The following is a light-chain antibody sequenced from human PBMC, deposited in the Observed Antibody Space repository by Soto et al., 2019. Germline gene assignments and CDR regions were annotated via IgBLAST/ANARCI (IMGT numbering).Light chain of an antibody. CDR3: SSFTSSSTQV. CDR2: DVT. J-gene: IGLJ1*01. V-gene: IGLV2-14*03. Sequence: QSALTQPASVSGSPGQSITISCTGTSSDVGGYNYVSWYQQHPGKVPKVMIYDVTKRPSGVSNRFSGSKSGNTASLTISGLQAEDEADYYCSSFTSSSTQVFGTGTKLTVL. CDR1: SSDVGGYNY.